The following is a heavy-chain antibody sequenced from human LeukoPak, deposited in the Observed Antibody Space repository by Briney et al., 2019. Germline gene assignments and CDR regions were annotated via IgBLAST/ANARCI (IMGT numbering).Heavy chain of an antibody. CDR3: ARSDWFDP. CDR1: GFTFSGYW. D-gene: IGHD3-3*01. Sequence: GGSLRLSCAASGFTFSGYWMHWVRQVPGKGLVWVSRIKSDGSSTSYADSVKGRFTISRDNAKNTLYLQMNSLRAEDTGVYYCARSDWFDPWGQGTLVTVSS. CDR2: IKSDGSST. V-gene: IGHV3-74*01. J-gene: IGHJ5*02.